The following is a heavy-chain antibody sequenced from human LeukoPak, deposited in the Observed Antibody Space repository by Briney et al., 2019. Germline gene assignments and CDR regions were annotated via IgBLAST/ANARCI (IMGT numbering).Heavy chain of an antibody. J-gene: IGHJ4*02. CDR1: GFTFSSYA. V-gene: IGHV3-23*01. Sequence: GGSLRLSCAASGFTFSSYAMSRVRQAPGKGLEWVSAISGSGGSTYYADSVKGRFTISRDNSKNALFLQMTSLRAEDTAVYYCARTKEMASISYFDSWGQGTLVTVSS. D-gene: IGHD5-24*01. CDR2: ISGSGGST. CDR3: ARTKEMASISYFDS.